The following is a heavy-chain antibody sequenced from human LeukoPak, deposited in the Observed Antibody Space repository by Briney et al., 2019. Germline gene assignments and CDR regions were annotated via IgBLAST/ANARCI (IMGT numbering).Heavy chain of an antibody. Sequence: PSETLSHTCAVYGGSFSGYYWSWIRQPPGKGLEWIGEINHSGSTNYNPSLKSRVTISVDTSKNQFSLKLSSVTAADTAVYYCARGLGRNYIVVVSAARTFDYWGQGTLVTVSS. J-gene: IGHJ4*02. CDR2: INHSGST. D-gene: IGHD2-2*01. CDR3: ARGLGRNYIVVVSAARTFDY. V-gene: IGHV4-34*01. CDR1: GGSFSGYY.